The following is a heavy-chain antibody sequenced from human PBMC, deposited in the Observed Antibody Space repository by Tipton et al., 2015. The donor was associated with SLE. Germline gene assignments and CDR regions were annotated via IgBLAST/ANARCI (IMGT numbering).Heavy chain of an antibody. CDR3: SRGNFQHQGF. J-gene: IGHJ4*02. Sequence: GSLRLSCAASIFGLSDFWMTWVRQAPGKGLEWVATIKGDESGTFYVDSVKGRFTISRDNAKNSLYLQMNTLRAEDTAVYYCSRGNFQHQGFWGQGTLVTVSS. CDR2: IKGDESGT. D-gene: IGHD2/OR15-2a*01. V-gene: IGHV3-7*04. CDR1: IFGLSDFW.